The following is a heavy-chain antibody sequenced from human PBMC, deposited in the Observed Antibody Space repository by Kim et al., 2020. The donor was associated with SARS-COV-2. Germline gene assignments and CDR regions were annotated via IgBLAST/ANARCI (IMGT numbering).Heavy chain of an antibody. CDR2: IRGSGNEI. Sequence: GGSLRLSCAASGFTFGSCTMSWFRQAPGKGLEWVSRIRGSGNEIRYADSVTGRFIISRDNSKNSLYLQMSSLRVEDTAVYYCAKGTVGITAPDSWGLGTLVTVSP. CDR1: GFTFGSCT. V-gene: IGHV3-23*01. J-gene: IGHJ5*01. CDR3: AKGTVGITAPDS. D-gene: IGHD1-26*01.